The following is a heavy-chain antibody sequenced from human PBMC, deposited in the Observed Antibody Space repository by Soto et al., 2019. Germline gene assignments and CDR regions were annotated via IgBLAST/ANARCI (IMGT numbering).Heavy chain of an antibody. J-gene: IGHJ4*02. CDR3: ARGNIAVAGTGGSDIDY. D-gene: IGHD6-19*01. V-gene: IGHV3-30-3*01. CDR1: GFTFSSYA. Sequence: QVQLVESGGGVVQPGRSLRLSCAASGFTFSSYAMHWVRQAPGKGLEWVAVISYDGSNKYYADSVKGRFTISRDNSKNTLYLQMNSLGAEDTAVYYCARGNIAVAGTGGSDIDYWGQGTLVTVSS. CDR2: ISYDGSNK.